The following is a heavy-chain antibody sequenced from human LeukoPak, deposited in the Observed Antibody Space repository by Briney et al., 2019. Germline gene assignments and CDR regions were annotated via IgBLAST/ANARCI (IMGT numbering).Heavy chain of an antibody. CDR3: ARGALAGHFDY. Sequence: GGSLRLSCAASGFIFTDYWMNWVRQAPGKGLEWISYISTSISTTKYADSVKGRFTISRDNAKNSLYLQMNSLRAEDTAVYYCARGALAGHFDYWGQGALVTVSS. V-gene: IGHV3-48*04. CDR2: ISTSISTT. CDR1: GFIFTDYW. J-gene: IGHJ4*02. D-gene: IGHD6-19*01.